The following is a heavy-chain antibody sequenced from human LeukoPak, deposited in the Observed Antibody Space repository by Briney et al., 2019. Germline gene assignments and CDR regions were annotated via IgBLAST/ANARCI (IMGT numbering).Heavy chain of an antibody. CDR2: IYYSGST. V-gene: IGHV4-59*01. D-gene: IGHD1-26*01. Sequence: SETLSLTCAVYGGSFSGYYWSWIRQPPGKGLEWIGYIYYSGSTNYNPSLKSRVTISVDTSKNQFSLKLSSVTAADTAVYYCARDRRGVGAAPFDYWGQGTLVTVSS. CDR1: GGSFSGYY. J-gene: IGHJ4*02. CDR3: ARDRRGVGAAPFDY.